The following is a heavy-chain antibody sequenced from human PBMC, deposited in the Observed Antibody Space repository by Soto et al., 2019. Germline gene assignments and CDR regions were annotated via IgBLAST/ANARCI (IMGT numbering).Heavy chain of an antibody. CDR1: GGTFSSYT. D-gene: IGHD6-19*01. CDR2: IIPILGIA. CDR3: ARDGVRRLDSSGYFPPRAFDP. V-gene: IGHV1-69*04. J-gene: IGHJ5*02. Sequence: SVKVSCKASGGTFSSYTISWVRQAPGQGLEWMGRIIPILGIANYAQKFQGRVTITADKSTSTAYMELSSLRSEDTAVYYCARDGVRRLDSSGYFPPRAFDPWGQGTLVTVSS.